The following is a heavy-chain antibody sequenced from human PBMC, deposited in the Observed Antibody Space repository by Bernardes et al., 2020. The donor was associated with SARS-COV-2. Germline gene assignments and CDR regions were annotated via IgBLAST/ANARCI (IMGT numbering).Heavy chain of an antibody. Sequence: SGPTLVKLTQTLTLTCTFSGFSLSTSGVGVGWIRQPPGEALEWLALIYWDDDKRYSPSLKSRLTITKDTSKNQVVLTMTNMDPVDTATYYCAHTTAGAVVRSSGFDYWGQGTLVTVSS. CDR3: AHTTAGAVVRSSGFDY. D-gene: IGHD5-18*01. V-gene: IGHV2-5*02. J-gene: IGHJ4*02. CDR2: IYWDDDK. CDR1: GFSLSTSGVG.